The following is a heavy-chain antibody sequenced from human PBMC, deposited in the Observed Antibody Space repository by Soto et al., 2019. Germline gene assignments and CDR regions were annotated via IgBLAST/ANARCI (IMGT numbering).Heavy chain of an antibody. Sequence: PGESLKISCKGSGYSFTSYWIGWVRQTPGKGLEWMGIIYPGDSDTRYSPSFQGQVTISADKSISTAYLQWSSLKASDTAMYYCARYGCSSTSCYMELDYGMDVWGQGTTVTVSS. D-gene: IGHD2-2*02. J-gene: IGHJ6*02. CDR1: GYSFTSYW. V-gene: IGHV5-51*01. CDR3: ARYGCSSTSCYMELDYGMDV. CDR2: IYPGDSDT.